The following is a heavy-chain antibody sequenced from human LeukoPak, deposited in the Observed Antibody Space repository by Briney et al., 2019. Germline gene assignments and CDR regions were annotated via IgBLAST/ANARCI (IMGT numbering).Heavy chain of an antibody. CDR2: INACNGNT. D-gene: IGHD6-6*01. CDR3: AASSIAASYYYGMDV. CDR1: GYTFTSYA. J-gene: IGHJ6*02. V-gene: IGHV1-3*01. Sequence: ASVKVSCKASGYTFTSYAMYWVRQAPGQRLEWMGWINACNGNTKYSQKFQGRVTITRDTSASTAYMELSSLRSEDSAVYYCAASSIAASYYYGMDVWGQGTTVTVSS.